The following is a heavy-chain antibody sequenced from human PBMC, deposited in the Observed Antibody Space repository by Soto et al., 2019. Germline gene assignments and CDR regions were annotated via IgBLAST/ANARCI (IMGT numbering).Heavy chain of an antibody. Sequence: QLQLQESGPGLVKPSETLSLTCTVSGGSISSSSYYWGWIRQPPGKGLEWIGSIYYSGSTYYNPSLKSRVTISGDTSKNQFSLKLSSVTAADTAVYYCARHKVSSYCSSTSCYLNWFDPWGQGTLVTVSS. CDR2: IYYSGST. V-gene: IGHV4-39*01. CDR3: ARHKVSSYCSSTSCYLNWFDP. J-gene: IGHJ5*02. CDR1: GGSISSSSYY. D-gene: IGHD2-2*01.